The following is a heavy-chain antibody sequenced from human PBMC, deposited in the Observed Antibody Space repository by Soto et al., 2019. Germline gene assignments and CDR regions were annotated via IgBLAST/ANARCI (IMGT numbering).Heavy chain of an antibody. V-gene: IGHV1-3*01. CDR3: ARIAYGSGSDPYYYYMDV. CDR2: IHAGNGYT. D-gene: IGHD3-10*01. CDR1: GYAFTSYA. Sequence: QVRLVQSGAEVKKPGASVKVSCKASGYAFTSYALHWVRQAPGQRLEWMGWIHAGNGYTKYSQKFQGRVTITKDTSATIAYVELNSLRSEDTAVYYCARIAYGSGSDPYYYYMDVWGKGTTVTVSS. J-gene: IGHJ6*03.